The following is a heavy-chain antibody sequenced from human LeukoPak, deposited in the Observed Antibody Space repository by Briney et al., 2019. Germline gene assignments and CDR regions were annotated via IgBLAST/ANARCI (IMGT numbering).Heavy chain of an antibody. CDR2: INPNSGGT. J-gene: IGHJ4*02. D-gene: IGHD3-10*01. V-gene: IGHV1-2*02. Sequence: ASVKVSCKASGYTFTCYYMHWVRQAPGQGLEWMGWINPNSGGTNYAQKFQGRVTMTRDTSISTAYMELSRLRSDDTAVYYCARDYYGSGSYYFDYWGQGTLVTVSS. CDR1: GYTFTCYY. CDR3: ARDYYGSGSYYFDY.